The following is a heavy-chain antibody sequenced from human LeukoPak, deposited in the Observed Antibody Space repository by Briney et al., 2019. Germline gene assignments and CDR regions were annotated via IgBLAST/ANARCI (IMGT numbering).Heavy chain of an antibody. CDR3: ARSLVGATPFDY. V-gene: IGHV1-2*02. Sequence: ASVKVSCKASGYTFTGYYMHWVRQAPGQGLEWMGWINPNSGGTNYARKFQGRVTMTRDTSISTAYMELSRLRSDDTAVYYCARSLVGATPFDYWGQGTLVTVSS. CDR2: INPNSGGT. J-gene: IGHJ4*02. CDR1: GYTFTGYY. D-gene: IGHD1-26*01.